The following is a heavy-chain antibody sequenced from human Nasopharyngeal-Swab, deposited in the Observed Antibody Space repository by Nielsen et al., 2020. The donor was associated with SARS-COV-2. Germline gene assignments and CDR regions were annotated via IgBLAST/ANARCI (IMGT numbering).Heavy chain of an antibody. CDR3: VRDLYYGFDH. V-gene: IGHV3-48*04. D-gene: IGHD3-10*01. CDR1: GFSFDNFP. CDR2: IRTSVEGGM. Sequence: GESLQISCEASGFSFDNFPMNWVRQAPGRGLEWISNIRTSVEGGMFYADSVKGRFTISRDDAKSSLFLQMNSLRVEDTAVYYCVRDLYYGFDHWGQGTLVTVSS. J-gene: IGHJ4*02.